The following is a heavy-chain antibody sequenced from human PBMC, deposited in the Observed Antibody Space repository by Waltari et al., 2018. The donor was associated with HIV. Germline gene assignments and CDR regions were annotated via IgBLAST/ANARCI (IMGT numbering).Heavy chain of an antibody. CDR1: GYTFTDFG. CDR2: ISAYNGNT. J-gene: IGHJ4*02. V-gene: IGHV1-18*01. D-gene: IGHD3-9*01. CDR3: ARDLGHDVVIFFDY. Sequence: QVQLVQSGAEVKKPGASMKVSCKASGYTFTDFGVSWVRQAPGQGLEWMGWISAYNGNTKYAQRFQGRVSMTTDTSTSTAYMELRSLRSDDTAMYYCARDLGHDVVIFFDYWGQGTLVTVSS.